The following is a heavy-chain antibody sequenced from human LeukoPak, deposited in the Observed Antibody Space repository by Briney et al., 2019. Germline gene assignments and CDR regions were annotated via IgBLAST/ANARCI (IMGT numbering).Heavy chain of an antibody. CDR2: IYYSGST. CDR3: ARGDSSGSKWFDP. V-gene: IGHV4-59*01. Sequence: SQTLSLTCTVSGGSISSYYWSWIRQPPGKGLEWIGYIYYSGSTNYNPSLKSRVTTSVDTSKKQFSLKLNSVTASDTAVYYCARGDSSGSKWFDPWGQGTLVTVSS. D-gene: IGHD3-22*01. CDR1: GGSISSYY. J-gene: IGHJ5*02.